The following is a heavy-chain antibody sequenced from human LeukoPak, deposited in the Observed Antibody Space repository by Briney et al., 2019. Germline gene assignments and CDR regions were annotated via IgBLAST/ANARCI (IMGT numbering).Heavy chain of an antibody. CDR2: INWNGGST. V-gene: IGHV3-20*04. Sequence: GGSLRLSCAASGFTFDDYGMSWVRQAPGKGLEWVSGINWNGGSTGYADSVKGRFTISRDNAKNSLYLQMNSLRAEDTAVYYCARDGGPGTTKYYYYYMDVWGKGTTVTVSS. J-gene: IGHJ6*03. D-gene: IGHD1-7*01. CDR1: GFTFDDYG. CDR3: ARDGGPGTTKYYYYYMDV.